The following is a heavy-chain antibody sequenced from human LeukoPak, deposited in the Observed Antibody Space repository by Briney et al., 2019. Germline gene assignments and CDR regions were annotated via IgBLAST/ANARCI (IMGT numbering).Heavy chain of an antibody. V-gene: IGHV1-69*05. Sequence: SVKVSCKASGGTFSSYAMSWVRQAPGQGLEWVAGIITIFGTANYAQKFQGRVTITTDESTSTAYMELSSLRSEDTAVYYCASGPVEMATIDDYYYYYMDVWGKGTTVTVPS. CDR2: IITIFGTA. D-gene: IGHD5-24*01. CDR1: GGTFSSYA. CDR3: ASGPVEMATIDDYYYYYMDV. J-gene: IGHJ6*03.